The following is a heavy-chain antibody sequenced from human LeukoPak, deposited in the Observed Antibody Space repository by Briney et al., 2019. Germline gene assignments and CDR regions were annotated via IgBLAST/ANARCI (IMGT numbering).Heavy chain of an antibody. CDR1: GYTFTSYY. J-gene: IGHJ4*02. CDR3: ARDIGDSSSWTTFDY. V-gene: IGHV1-46*01. CDR2: INPSGGST. D-gene: IGHD6-13*01. Sequence: GASVKVSCKASGYTFTSYYMHWVRQAPGQGLEWMGIINPSGGSTSYAQKFQGRVTMTRDMSTSTVYMGLSSLRSEDTAVYYCARDIGDSSSWTTFDYWGQGTLVTVSS.